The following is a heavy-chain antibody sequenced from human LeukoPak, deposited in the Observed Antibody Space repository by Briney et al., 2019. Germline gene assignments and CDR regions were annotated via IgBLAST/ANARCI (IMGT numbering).Heavy chain of an antibody. V-gene: IGHV4-34*01. J-gene: IGHJ3*02. CDR1: GESLSGYY. CDR2: VSHSGIT. Sequence: SETLSLTCAVYGESLSGYYWSWSRQPPGKGLEWIGEVSHSGITNYNPSLKSRVTVSLDTSKNQFSLSLTSLTAADTAVYYCARDRMTGYSSEAAFDIWGQGTMVTVSS. D-gene: IGHD3-9*01. CDR3: ARDRMTGYSSEAAFDI.